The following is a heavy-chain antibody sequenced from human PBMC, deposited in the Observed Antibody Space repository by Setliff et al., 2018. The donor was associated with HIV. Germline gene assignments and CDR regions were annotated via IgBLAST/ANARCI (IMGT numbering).Heavy chain of an antibody. Sequence: SVKVSCKASGDTFRSRAVNWVRQAPGQGPEWMGGIIPMFGTANYAQKFQGRVTITADESTSTVYMELSSLRSDDTALYYCAREGNSGHGGQIEFDYGGEGTLVT. V-gene: IGHV1-69*13. CDR1: GDTFRSRA. D-gene: IGHD1-26*01. CDR2: IIPMFGTA. J-gene: IGHJ4*02. CDR3: AREGNSGHGGQIEFDY.